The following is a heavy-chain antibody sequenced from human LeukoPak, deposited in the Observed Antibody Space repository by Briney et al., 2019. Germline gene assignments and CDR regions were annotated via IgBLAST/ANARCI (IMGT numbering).Heavy chain of an antibody. V-gene: IGHV3-30-3*01. Sequence: GRSLRLSCAASGFTFSSYAMHWVRQAPGKGLEWVAVISYDGSNKYYADSVKGRFTISRDNSKNTLYLQMNSLRAEDTAVYYCARDKVRIAVAAFDYWGQGTLVTVSS. J-gene: IGHJ4*02. D-gene: IGHD6-19*01. CDR1: GFTFSSYA. CDR3: ARDKVRIAVAAFDY. CDR2: ISYDGSNK.